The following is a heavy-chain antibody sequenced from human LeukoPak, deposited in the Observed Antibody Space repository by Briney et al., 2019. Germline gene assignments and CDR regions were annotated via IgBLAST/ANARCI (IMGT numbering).Heavy chain of an antibody. Sequence: GGSLRLACAASGFTVSCNYMSWVRHAPGKGLEWVSVIYSGGSTYYADSVKGRFTISRDNSKNTLYLQMNSLRAEDTAVYYCARGILPQSGHIYYYYMDVWGKGTTVTVSS. CDR3: ARGILPQSGHIYYYYMDV. V-gene: IGHV3-53*01. CDR2: IYSGGST. CDR1: GFTVSCNY. J-gene: IGHJ6*03. D-gene: IGHD5-18*01.